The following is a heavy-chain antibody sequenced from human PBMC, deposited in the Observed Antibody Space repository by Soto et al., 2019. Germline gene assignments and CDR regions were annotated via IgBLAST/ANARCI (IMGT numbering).Heavy chain of an antibody. J-gene: IGHJ6*02. CDR2: ISYDGSNK. Sequence: PGGSLRLSCAASGFTFSSYGMHWVRQAPGKGLEWVAVISYDGSNKYYADSVKGRFTISRDNSKNTLYLQMNSLRAEDTAVYYCANPYGYDFWSAPTGYYYGMDVWGQGTTVTVSS. D-gene: IGHD3-3*01. CDR3: ANPYGYDFWSAPTGYYYGMDV. V-gene: IGHV3-30*18. CDR1: GFTFSSYG.